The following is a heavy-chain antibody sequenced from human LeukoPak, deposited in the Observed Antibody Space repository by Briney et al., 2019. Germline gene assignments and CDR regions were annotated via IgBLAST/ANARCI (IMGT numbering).Heavy chain of an antibody. CDR2: MNPNSGNT. D-gene: IGHD3-10*01. CDR3: ARGGERANFYGLGSSPNWFDP. CDR1: GYTFTSYD. V-gene: IGHV1-8*02. Sequence: ASVKVSCKASGYTFTSYDINWVRQAAGQGLEWMGWMNPNSGNTGYAQKFQGRVTMTRNTSISTAYMELSGLRSDDTAVYYCARGGERANFYGLGSSPNWFDPWGQGTLDTVSS. J-gene: IGHJ5*02.